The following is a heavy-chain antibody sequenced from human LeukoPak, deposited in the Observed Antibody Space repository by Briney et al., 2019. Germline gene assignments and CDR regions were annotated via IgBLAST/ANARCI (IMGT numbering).Heavy chain of an antibody. V-gene: IGHV4-34*01. Sequence: SETLSLTCAVYGGSFSGYYWSWIRQPPGKGLEWIGEINHSGSTNYNPSLKSRVPISVDTSKNQFSLKLSSVTAADTAVYYCARGKGRAAAGPYDYWGQGTLVTVSS. CDR2: INHSGST. CDR1: GGSFSGYY. D-gene: IGHD6-13*01. CDR3: ARGKGRAAAGPYDY. J-gene: IGHJ4*02.